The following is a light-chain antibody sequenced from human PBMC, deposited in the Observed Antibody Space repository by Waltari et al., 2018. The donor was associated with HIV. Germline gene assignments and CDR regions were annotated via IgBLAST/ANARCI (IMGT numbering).Light chain of an antibody. V-gene: IGKV1-39*01. J-gene: IGKJ2*01. Sequence: DIQMTQSPSFLSASVGDRLIITCRASQYISSHLNWYQQKPGKAPNLLIYAASYLQSGVPSRFIGSGSGTNFSLTISSLQPEDFANYYCQQTYTMYTFAQGTELAIK. CDR3: QQTYTMYT. CDR2: AAS. CDR1: QYISSH.